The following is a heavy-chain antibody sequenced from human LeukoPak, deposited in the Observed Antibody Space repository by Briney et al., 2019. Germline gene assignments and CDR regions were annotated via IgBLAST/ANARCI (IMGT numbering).Heavy chain of an antibody. Sequence: ASVKVSCKASGYTFTNYAINWVRQAPGQRLELMGWINAGNGNTKYSPKFQGRVTNTRDTSASTAYMELNSLRSEDTAVYYCARGTGFSNGFGFYFSYGGRGPLATVPS. CDR1: GYTFTNYA. J-gene: IGHJ4*02. D-gene: IGHD3-22*01. V-gene: IGHV1-3*01. CDR3: ARGTGFSNGFGFYFSY. CDR2: INAGNGNT.